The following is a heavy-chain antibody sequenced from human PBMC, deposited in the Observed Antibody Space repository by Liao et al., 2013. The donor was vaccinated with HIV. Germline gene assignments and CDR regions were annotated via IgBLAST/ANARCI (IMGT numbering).Heavy chain of an antibody. V-gene: IGHV4-4*07. CDR3: ARSRRYYFDY. D-gene: IGHD6-13*01. Sequence: QVQLQESGPGLVKPSETLSLTCTVSGGSISSYFWSWIRQPAGKGLEWIGRLYASGGINSSPSLKSRVTMSVDTSKNQFSLKLSSVTAADTAVYYCARSRRYYFDYWGQGTLVTVSS. CDR2: LYASGGI. J-gene: IGHJ4*02. CDR1: GGSISSYF.